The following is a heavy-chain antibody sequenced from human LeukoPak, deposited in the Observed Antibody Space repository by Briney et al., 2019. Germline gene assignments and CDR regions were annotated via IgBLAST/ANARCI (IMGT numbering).Heavy chain of an antibody. Sequence: SETLSLTCTVSGASISSYYWSWIRQPPGKGLEWIGYIYYSGSTNYNPSLKSRVTISVDTSKNQFSLKLSSVTAADTAVYYCAGSRDYYDSSGINWFDPWGQGTLVTVSS. V-gene: IGHV4-59*01. J-gene: IGHJ5*02. CDR2: IYYSGST. CDR1: GASISSYY. D-gene: IGHD3-22*01. CDR3: AGSRDYYDSSGINWFDP.